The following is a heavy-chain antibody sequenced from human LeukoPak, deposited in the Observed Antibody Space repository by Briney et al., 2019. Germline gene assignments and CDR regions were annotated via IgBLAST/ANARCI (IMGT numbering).Heavy chain of an antibody. J-gene: IGHJ1*01. CDR3: ASSIAARPRAEYFQH. D-gene: IGHD6-6*01. CDR2: IYHSGST. Sequence: PSQTLSLTCTVSGGSISSGGYYWSWIRQPPGEGLEWIGYIYHSGSTYYNPSLKSRVTISVDRSKNQFSLKLSSVTAADTAVYYCASSIAARPRAEYFQHWGQGTLVTVSS. CDR1: GGSISSGGYY. V-gene: IGHV4-30-2*01.